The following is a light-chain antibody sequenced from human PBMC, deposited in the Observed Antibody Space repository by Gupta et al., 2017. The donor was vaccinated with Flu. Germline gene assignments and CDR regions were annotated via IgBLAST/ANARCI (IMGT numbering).Light chain of an antibody. J-gene: IGKJ4*01. V-gene: IGKV3-15*01. CDR1: QGVSVN. CDR2: AAS. CDR3: QQHSRCPCA. Sequence: PAPLSVSPGESATLSCRTTQGVSVNLAWYQQKRGQAPRLLIYAASTRATGVPARFSGSGSRTHFTLTITSRQSEDASVYYGQQHSRCPCAFGGGTKVDIK.